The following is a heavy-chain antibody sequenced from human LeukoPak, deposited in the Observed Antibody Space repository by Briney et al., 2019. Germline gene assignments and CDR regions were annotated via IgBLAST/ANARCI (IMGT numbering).Heavy chain of an antibody. CDR3: ARDVYHYGSGNYQGPMDV. CDR1: GVTLSSYA. CDR2: IWYDGSNK. J-gene: IGHJ6*02. Sequence: GGSLRLSCTASGVTLSSYAMSWARQAPGKGLEWVAVIWYDGSNKDYVDSVKGRFTISRDNSKNTLYLEMNSLRAEDTAVYYCARDVYHYGSGNYQGPMDVWGQGTTVTVSS. V-gene: IGHV3-33*08. D-gene: IGHD3-10*01.